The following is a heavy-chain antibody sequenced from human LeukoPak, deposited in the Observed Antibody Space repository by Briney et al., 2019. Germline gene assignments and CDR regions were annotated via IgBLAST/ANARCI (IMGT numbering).Heavy chain of an antibody. CDR3: ARDRYSSPYGMDV. CDR2: ISYDGSNK. Sequence: GGSLRLSCAASGFTFSSYAMSWVRQAPGKGLEWVAVISYDGSNKYYADSVKGRFTISRDNSKNTLYLQMNSLRAEDTAMYYCARDRYSSPYGMDVWGQGTTVTVSS. V-gene: IGHV3-30-3*01. J-gene: IGHJ6*02. D-gene: IGHD6-13*01. CDR1: GFTFSSYA.